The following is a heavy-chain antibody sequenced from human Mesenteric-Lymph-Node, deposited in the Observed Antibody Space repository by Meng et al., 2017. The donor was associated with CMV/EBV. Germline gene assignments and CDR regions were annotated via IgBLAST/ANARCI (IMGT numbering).Heavy chain of an antibody. V-gene: IGHV3-23*01. CDR1: GFTFSNYT. CDR3: AKWGGGGHFDY. J-gene: IGHJ4*02. D-gene: IGHD1-26*01. Sequence: GESLKISCVASGFTFSNYTMCWVRQAPGKGLEWVSGTSGNSGSTYYADSVKGRFTISRDNAKNTLFLEMNSLRAEDTAVYFCAKWGGGGHFDYWGQGTLVTVSS. CDR2: TSGNSGST.